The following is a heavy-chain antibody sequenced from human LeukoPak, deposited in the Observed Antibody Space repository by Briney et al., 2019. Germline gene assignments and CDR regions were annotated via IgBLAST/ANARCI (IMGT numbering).Heavy chain of an antibody. CDR3: ARAPGYGAAYYFDY. J-gene: IGHJ4*02. V-gene: IGHV3-21*01. CDR2: ISSGGIHI. Sequence: GGSLRLSCAASGFTFSSYSMNWVRQAPGKGLEWVSSISSGGIHIYYADSVKGRFTISRNNAKNSLYLQMNSLRAEDTAVYYCARAPGYGAAYYFDYWGQGTLVTVSS. CDR1: GFTFSSYS. D-gene: IGHD1-1*01.